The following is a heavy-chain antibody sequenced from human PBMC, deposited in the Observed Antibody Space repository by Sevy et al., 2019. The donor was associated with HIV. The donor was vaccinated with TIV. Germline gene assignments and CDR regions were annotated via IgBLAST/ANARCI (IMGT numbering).Heavy chain of an antibody. J-gene: IGHJ4*02. D-gene: IGHD2-21*01. CDR1: GFSYSSYG. CDR2: IQYDGSNK. V-gene: IGHV3-30*02. Sequence: GGSLRLSCAASGFSYSSYGMHWVRQAPGKGLEWVAYIQYDGSNKDYADSVKGRFKISRDNSKNTLNLQMNSLRVENTAVYYCVKEGGGEGGDHWGQGTLVTVSS. CDR3: VKEGGGEGGDH.